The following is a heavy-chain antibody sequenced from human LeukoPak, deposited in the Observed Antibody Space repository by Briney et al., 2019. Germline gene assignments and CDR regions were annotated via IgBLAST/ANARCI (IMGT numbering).Heavy chain of an antibody. CDR3: ARGGSYSECSQH. V-gene: IGHV1-2*02. Sequence: ASVKVSCKASGYSFTGYYMHWVRQAPGQGLEWMGWINPNSGGTDYAQMLQGRVTMTRDTSITTAYMELSGLRSDDTAVYYCARGGSYSECSQHWGQGTLVTVSS. D-gene: IGHD1-26*01. CDR1: GYSFTGYY. CDR2: INPNSGGT. J-gene: IGHJ1*01.